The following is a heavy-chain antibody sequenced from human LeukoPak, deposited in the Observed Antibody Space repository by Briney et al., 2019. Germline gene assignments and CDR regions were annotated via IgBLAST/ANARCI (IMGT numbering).Heavy chain of an antibody. Sequence: GGSLRLSCAASGFTFSDHSMNWVRQAPGKGLEWVSYISGSSNYIYYADSVKGRFTISRDDAKNSVYLQMNSLRAEDTAVYYCAREPSGWYLDYWGQGTLVTVSS. D-gene: IGHD6-19*01. V-gene: IGHV3-21*01. J-gene: IGHJ4*02. CDR3: AREPSGWYLDY. CDR2: ISGSSNYI. CDR1: GFTFSDHS.